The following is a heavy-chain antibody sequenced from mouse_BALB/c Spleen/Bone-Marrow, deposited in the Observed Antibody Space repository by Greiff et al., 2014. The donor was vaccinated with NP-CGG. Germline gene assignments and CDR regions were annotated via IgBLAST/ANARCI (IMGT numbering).Heavy chain of an antibody. CDR3: ARYWDTY. V-gene: IGHV1-7*01. Sequence: VKLVESGPELAKPGASVQMSCKASGHTFTTYWMHWVKQRPGQGLEWIGYIDPRTGYTEYNQKFKDKATLTADKSSNTAYMQLRNLTSEDSAVYYCARYWDTYWGQGTQVTVSA. D-gene: IGHD4-1*01. J-gene: IGHJ3*01. CDR2: IDPRTGYT. CDR1: GHTFTTYW.